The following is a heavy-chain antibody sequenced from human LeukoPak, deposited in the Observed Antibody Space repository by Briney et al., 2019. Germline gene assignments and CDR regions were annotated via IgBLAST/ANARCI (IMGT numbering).Heavy chain of an antibody. V-gene: IGHV1-2*02. CDR3: GRGIQSLDP. CDR1: GYTFTGYY. J-gene: IGHJ5*02. CDR2: INPNSGGT. Sequence: ASVKVSCKASGYTFTGYYMHWVRQAPGQGLEWMGWINPNSGGTNYAQKFQDRVTMTRDTSMSAAYMEISRLTYDDTAVYYCGRGIQSLDPWGQGTLVTVSS.